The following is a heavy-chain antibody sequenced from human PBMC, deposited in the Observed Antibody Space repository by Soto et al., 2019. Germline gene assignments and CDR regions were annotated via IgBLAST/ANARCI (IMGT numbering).Heavy chain of an antibody. D-gene: IGHD1-26*01. Sequence: EVQLVESGGGLVQPGGSLRLSCAASGFTFSDYWLSWVRQAPGKGLEWVANIKVDGSEKNYVDSVKRRFTISRDNAKNSVYLQMDSLRAEDTAVYYCAGATVRGQGTLVTVSS. CDR1: GFTFSDYW. CDR2: IKVDGSEK. CDR3: AGATV. V-gene: IGHV3-7*05. J-gene: IGHJ1*01.